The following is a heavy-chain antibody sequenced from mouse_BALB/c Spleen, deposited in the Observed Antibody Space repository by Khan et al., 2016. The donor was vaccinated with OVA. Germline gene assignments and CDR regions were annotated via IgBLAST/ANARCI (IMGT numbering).Heavy chain of an antibody. D-gene: IGHD2-14*01. CDR3: AGYGGIHQVFDV. J-gene: IGHJ1*01. CDR1: GDSITSGY. Sequence: EVQLQESGPSLVKPSQTLSLTCSVTGDSITSGYWNWIRKFPGNKLEYMGYISYSGSTYYNPSLKSRISITRDTSKNQYFLQLNSVTTEDTATYYCAGYGGIHQVFDVWGAGTTVTVSS. CDR2: ISYSGST. V-gene: IGHV3-8*02.